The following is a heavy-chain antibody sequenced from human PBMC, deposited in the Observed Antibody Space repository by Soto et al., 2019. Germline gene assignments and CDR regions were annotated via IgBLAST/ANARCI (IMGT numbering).Heavy chain of an antibody. D-gene: IGHD3-22*01. CDR2: IYYSVST. V-gene: IGHV4-39*01. J-gene: IGHJ4*02. CDR1: GGSISSDNTY. CDR3: ARLDKNVVKTFDY. Sequence: QLQLQESGPRLVKPSENLSITCTVSGGSISSDNTYWAWIRRPPEKGLEWIGTIYYSVSTYYNPSLKSRVTMSVETSKNQFSLSLRSVTAADTAVYYYARLDKNVVKTFDYWGQGSLVTVSS.